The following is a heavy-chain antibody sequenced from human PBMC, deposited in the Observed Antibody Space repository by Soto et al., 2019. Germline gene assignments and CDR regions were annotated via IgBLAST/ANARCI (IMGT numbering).Heavy chain of an antibody. V-gene: IGHV4-30-4*01. CDR3: AREKGYISGPKNFDY. CDR2: IYDSGSS. D-gene: IGHD5-12*01. CDR1: GASISSGDYF. J-gene: IGHJ4*02. Sequence: SETLSLTCTVSGASISSGDYFRSWIRQSPGKGLEWIGYIYDSGSSYYNPSLKSRVTMSVDTSKNQFSLKLRSVTAADTAVYYCAREKGYISGPKNFDYWGQGTLVTVSS.